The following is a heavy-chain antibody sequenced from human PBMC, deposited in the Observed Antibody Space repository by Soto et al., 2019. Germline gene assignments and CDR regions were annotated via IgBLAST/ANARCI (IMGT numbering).Heavy chain of an antibody. CDR2: ISGSGGST. J-gene: IGHJ6*03. V-gene: IGHV3-23*01. CDR3: AKGSGRGGYDTYYYMDV. D-gene: IGHD5-12*01. CDR1: GFTFSSYA. Sequence: GGSLRLSCAASGFTFSSYAMSWVRQAPGKGLEWVSAISGSGGSTYYADSVKGRFTISRDNSKNTLYLQMNSLRAEDTAVYYCAKGSGRGGYDTYYYMDVWGKGTTVTVSS.